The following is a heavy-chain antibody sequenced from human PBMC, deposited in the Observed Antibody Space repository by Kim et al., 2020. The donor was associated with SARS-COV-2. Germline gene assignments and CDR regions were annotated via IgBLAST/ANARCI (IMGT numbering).Heavy chain of an antibody. CDR2: ISYDGSNE. CDR1: GFTFSTYG. V-gene: IGHV3-30*18. Sequence: GGSLRLSCAASGFTFSTYGMYWVRQAPGKGLEWVALISYDGSNEYYADSVKGRFTISRDNSKNTLYLQMNSLRAEDKALFYCAKALLRGVNYYYYGMDVWGQGTTVTVSS. D-gene: IGHD3-10*01. J-gene: IGHJ6*02. CDR3: AKALLRGVNYYYYGMDV.